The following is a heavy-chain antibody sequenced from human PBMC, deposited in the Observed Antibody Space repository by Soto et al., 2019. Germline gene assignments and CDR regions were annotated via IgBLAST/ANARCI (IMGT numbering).Heavy chain of an antibody. Sequence: SETLSLTCAVSGGSISSGGYSWSWIRQPPGKGLEWIGYIYHSGSTYYNPSLKSRVTISVDRSKNQFSLKLTSVTAADTAVYYCASQWYSSSWYDFAFDIWGQGTMVTVSS. CDR1: GGSISSGGYS. V-gene: IGHV4-30-2*01. D-gene: IGHD6-13*01. CDR3: ASQWYSSSWYDFAFDI. CDR2: IYHSGST. J-gene: IGHJ3*02.